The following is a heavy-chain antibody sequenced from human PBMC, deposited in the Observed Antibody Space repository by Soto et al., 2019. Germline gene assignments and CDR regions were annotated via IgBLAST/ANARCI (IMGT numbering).Heavy chain of an antibody. CDR1: GGTFSSYA. CDR3: ARGCNTAMVNWFDP. D-gene: IGHD5-18*01. J-gene: IGHJ5*02. CDR2: IIPIFGTA. Sequence: QVQLVQSGAEVKKPGSSVTVSCKASGGTFSSYAISWVRQAPGQGLEWMGGIIPIFGTANYAQTFQGRVTITADESPSTADMELSSLRSGAKAVYYCARGCNTAMVNWFDPWGQGALVTVSS. V-gene: IGHV1-69*12.